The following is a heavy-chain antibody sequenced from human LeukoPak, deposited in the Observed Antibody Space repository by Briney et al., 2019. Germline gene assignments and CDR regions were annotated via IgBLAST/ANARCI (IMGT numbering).Heavy chain of an antibody. Sequence: GGSLRLSCAASGFTFSDYWMSWVRQAPGKGLEWVANIKYHGSDEHYVDSVRGRFTISRDNAKNSLFLQMNRLRAEDTAVYYCARIGGSGTYWDYWGQGTVVTVSS. D-gene: IGHD3-10*01. CDR3: ARIGGSGTYWDY. CDR1: GFTFSDYW. J-gene: IGHJ4*02. V-gene: IGHV3-7*01. CDR2: IKYHGSDE.